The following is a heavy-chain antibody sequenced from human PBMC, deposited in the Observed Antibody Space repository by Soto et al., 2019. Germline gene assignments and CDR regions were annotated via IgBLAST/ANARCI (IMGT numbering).Heavy chain of an antibody. J-gene: IGHJ4*02. V-gene: IGHV1-3*01. CDR2: INAAIGNT. CDR1: GYTFTNYA. CDR3: AGSNVFHSGSYSFDY. Sequence: QVQLVQSGAEVKKPGASVKVSCKASGYTFTNYAMHWVRQAPGQRLEWMGWINAAIGNTKYSQKFQGTVNIIRDGSAIMTYIALSRLRCEDTPVYYWAGSNVFHSGSYSFDYWGQGTLVTVSS. D-gene: IGHD3-10*01.